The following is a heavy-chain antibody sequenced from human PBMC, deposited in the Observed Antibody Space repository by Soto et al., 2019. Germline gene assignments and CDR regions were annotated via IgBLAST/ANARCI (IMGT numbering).Heavy chain of an antibody. CDR3: ARREAVAGIFDY. D-gene: IGHD6-19*01. Sequence: PSETLSLTCAVYGGSFSGYYWSWIRQPPGKGLEWIGEINHSGSTNYNPSLKSRVTISVDTSKNQLSLKLSSVTAADTAVYYCARREAVAGIFDYWGQGTLVTVSS. V-gene: IGHV4-34*01. J-gene: IGHJ4*02. CDR2: INHSGST. CDR1: GGSFSGYY.